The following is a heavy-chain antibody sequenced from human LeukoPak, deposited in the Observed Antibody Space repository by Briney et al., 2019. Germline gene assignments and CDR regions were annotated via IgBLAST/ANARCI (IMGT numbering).Heavy chain of an antibody. D-gene: IGHD3-22*01. V-gene: IGHV3-30-3*01. Sequence: GGSLRLSCAASGFTFSSYAMHWVRQAPGKGLEWVAVISYDGSNKYYADSVKGRFTISRDNSKNTLYLQMNSLRAEDTAVYYCARDPLQVVVISASFDYWGQGTLVTVSS. CDR3: ARDPLQVVVISASFDY. J-gene: IGHJ4*02. CDR2: ISYDGSNK. CDR1: GFTFSSYA.